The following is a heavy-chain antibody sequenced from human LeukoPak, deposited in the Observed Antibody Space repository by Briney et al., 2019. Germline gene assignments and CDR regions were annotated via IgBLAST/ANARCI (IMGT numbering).Heavy chain of an antibody. CDR3: AREVAAARFDY. J-gene: IGHJ4*02. Sequence: ASVKVSCKASGGTFSSYAISWVRQAPGQGLEWMGRIIPIFGTANYAQKFQGRVTITTDESTSTAYMELSSLRSEDTVVYYCAREVAAARFDYWGQGTLVTVSS. CDR1: GGTFSSYA. CDR2: IIPIFGTA. V-gene: IGHV1-69*05. D-gene: IGHD6-13*01.